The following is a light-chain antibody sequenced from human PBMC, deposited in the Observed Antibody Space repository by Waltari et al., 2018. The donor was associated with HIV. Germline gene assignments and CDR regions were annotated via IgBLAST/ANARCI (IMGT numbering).Light chain of an antibody. CDR3: AAWDDSLNGLWV. CDR1: SPNIGRNT. V-gene: IGLV1-44*01. CDR2: TDN. J-gene: IGLJ3*02. Sequence: QSVLTQPPSVSGTPGQRVTISCSGASPNIGRNTVNWSQLIPGTAPKLLIYTDNQRPSGVPDRFSGSKSGTSASLAISGLQSEDEADYFCAAWDDSLNGLWVFGGGTKLTVL.